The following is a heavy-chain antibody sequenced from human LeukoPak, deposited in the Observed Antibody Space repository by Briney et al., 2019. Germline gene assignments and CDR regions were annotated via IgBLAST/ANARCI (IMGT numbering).Heavy chain of an antibody. CDR2: ISSSSSTI. Sequence: GGSLRLSCAASGFTFSSYSMNWVRQAPGKGLEWVSYISSSSSTIYYADSVKGRFTISRDNAKNSLYLQMNSLRAEDTAVYYCARVAGRYYDYVWGSYRPTYFDYGGQGTLVTVSS. CDR3: ARVAGRYYDYVWGSYRPTYFDY. CDR1: GFTFSSYS. V-gene: IGHV3-48*01. J-gene: IGHJ4*02. D-gene: IGHD3-16*02.